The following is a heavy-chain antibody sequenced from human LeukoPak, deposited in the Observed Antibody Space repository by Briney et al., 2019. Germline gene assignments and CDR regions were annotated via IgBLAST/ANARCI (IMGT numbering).Heavy chain of an antibody. D-gene: IGHD1-26*01. J-gene: IGHJ5*02. CDR1: GYTFTGYY. Sequence: AASVKVSCKASGYTFTGYYMHWVRQAPGQGLEWMGWINPNSGGTNYAQKFQGRVTMTRDTSTSTAYMELSRLRSDDTAVYYCARQSYRGSYLLYWFDPWGQGTLVTVSS. CDR2: INPNSGGT. CDR3: ARQSYRGSYLLYWFDP. V-gene: IGHV1-2*02.